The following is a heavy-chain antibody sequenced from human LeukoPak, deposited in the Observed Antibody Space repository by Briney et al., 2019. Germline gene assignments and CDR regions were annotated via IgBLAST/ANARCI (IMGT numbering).Heavy chain of an antibody. V-gene: IGHV3-7*01. CDR1: GFTFSSYW. Sequence: PGGSLRLSCAASGFTFSSYWMSWVRQAPGKGLEWVANIKLDGSESYYVDSVKGRFTISRDNAKKSLYLQMNSLRAEDTAVYYWAGGQAYYFYYYMDVWGKGTTVTVSS. CDR2: IKLDGSES. CDR3: AGGQAYYFYYYMDV. D-gene: IGHD2-15*01. J-gene: IGHJ6*03.